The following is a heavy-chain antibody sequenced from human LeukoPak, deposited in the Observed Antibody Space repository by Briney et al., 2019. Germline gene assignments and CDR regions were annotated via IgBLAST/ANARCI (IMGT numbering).Heavy chain of an antibody. J-gene: IGHJ3*02. D-gene: IGHD5-18*01. CDR1: GGSISSGGYS. CDR2: IYHSGTS. V-gene: IGHV4-30-2*01. Sequence: SETLSLTCAVSGGSISSGGYSWSWIRQPPGKGLEWIGYIYHSGTSYYNPSLKSRVTISVDRSKNQFSLKLSSVTAADIAIYYCARDVDTSTKGAFDIWGQGTMVTVSS. CDR3: ARDVDTSTKGAFDI.